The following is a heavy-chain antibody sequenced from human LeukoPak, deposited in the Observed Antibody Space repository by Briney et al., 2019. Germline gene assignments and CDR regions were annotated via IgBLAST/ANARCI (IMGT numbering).Heavy chain of an antibody. D-gene: IGHD1-7*01. Sequence: SQTLSLTCTVSGASFSRGSYYWNWIRQPAGKGLEWIGRIYTSGSTNYNPSLKSRFTISLDTSKNRFSLKLSSVTAADTAMYYCAGVIGNYDGRLDYWGQGTLVTVSS. J-gene: IGHJ4*02. CDR2: IYTSGST. CDR3: AGVIGNYDGRLDY. V-gene: IGHV4-61*02. CDR1: GASFSRGSYY.